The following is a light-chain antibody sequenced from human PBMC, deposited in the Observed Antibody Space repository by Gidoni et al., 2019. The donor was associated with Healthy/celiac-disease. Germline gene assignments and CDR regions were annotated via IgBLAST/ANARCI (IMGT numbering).Light chain of an antibody. CDR1: SSNIGSNT. CDR3: AAWDDSLNGLV. CDR2: SNN. J-gene: IGLJ2*01. V-gene: IGLV1-44*01. Sequence: PGQRVTISCSGSSSNIGSNTVNWYQQLPGTAPKLLIYSNNQRTSGVPDRFSGSKSGTSASLAISGLQSEDEADYYCAAWDDSLNGLVFGGGTKLTVL.